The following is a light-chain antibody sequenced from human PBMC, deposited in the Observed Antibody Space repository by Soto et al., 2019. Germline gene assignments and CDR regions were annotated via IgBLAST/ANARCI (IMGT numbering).Light chain of an antibody. Sequence: QLVLTQSPSASASLGASVKLTCTLSSGHNTYAIAWHQQQPEKGPRYLMKLNSDGSHRKGDGIPDRFSGSSSGAERYLTISSLQSEDEGDYYCQTWDSDIRVFGGGTQLTVL. CDR3: QTWDSDIRV. V-gene: IGLV4-69*01. CDR2: LNSDGSH. CDR1: SGHNTYA. J-gene: IGLJ3*02.